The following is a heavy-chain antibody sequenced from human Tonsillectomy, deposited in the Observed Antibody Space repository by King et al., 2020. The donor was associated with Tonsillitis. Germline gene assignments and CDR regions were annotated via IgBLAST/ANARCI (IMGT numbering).Heavy chain of an antibody. CDR2: IYYTGST. V-gene: IGHV4-39*07. Sequence: QLQESGPGQVKPSETLSLTCTVSGGSISSSSYYWGWIRQPPGKGLEWIGSIYYTGSTFYNPSLKSRVTISVDTSKNQFSLKLSSVTAADTAVYYCARRPPYCSGGSCYSSIGLFDPWGQGTLVTVSS. CDR3: ARRPPYCSGGSCYSSIGLFDP. D-gene: IGHD2-15*01. J-gene: IGHJ5*02. CDR1: GGSISSSSYY.